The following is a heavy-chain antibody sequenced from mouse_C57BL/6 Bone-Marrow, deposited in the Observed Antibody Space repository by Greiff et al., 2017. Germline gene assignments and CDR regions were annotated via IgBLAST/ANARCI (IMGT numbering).Heavy chain of an antibody. CDR1: GYTFTDYE. Sequence: QVHVKQSGAELVRPGASVTLSCKASGYTFTDYEMHWVKQTPVHGLEWIGAIDPETGGTAYNQKFKGKAILTADKSSSTAYMELRSLTSEDSAVYYCTRDYYGSRVYYYAMDYWGQGTSVTVSS. J-gene: IGHJ4*01. D-gene: IGHD1-1*01. CDR2: IDPETGGT. CDR3: TRDYYGSRVYYYAMDY. V-gene: IGHV1-15*01.